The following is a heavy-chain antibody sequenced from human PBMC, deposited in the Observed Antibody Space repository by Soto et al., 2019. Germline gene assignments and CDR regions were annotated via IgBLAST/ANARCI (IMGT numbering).Heavy chain of an antibody. Sequence: GASVKLSCKASGDSFTSYDINWVRQATEQGLEWMGWMNPNSGNTGYAQKFQGRVTMTRNTSISTAYMELSSLRSEDTAVYYCARERTVAGNDYWGQGTLVTVSS. D-gene: IGHD6-19*01. V-gene: IGHV1-8*01. CDR2: MNPNSGNT. CDR3: ARERTVAGNDY. J-gene: IGHJ4*02. CDR1: GDSFTSYD.